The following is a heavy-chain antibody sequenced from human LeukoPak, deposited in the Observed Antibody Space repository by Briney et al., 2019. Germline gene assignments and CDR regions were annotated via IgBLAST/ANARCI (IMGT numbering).Heavy chain of an antibody. CDR2: INLRGYAT. CDR1: GYSSTYVFTTYP. Sequence: ASVKVSCKSSGYSSTYVFTTYPIHWVRQAPGQGLEWLGRINLRGYATIYEKKFQGRVTMTSDSSTTTVYMELSSMKSEDTGLYYCARKWSSRDWFDPWGQGTLVTVSS. CDR3: ARKWSSRDWFDP. D-gene: IGHD2-8*01. J-gene: IGHJ5*02. V-gene: IGHV1-46*01.